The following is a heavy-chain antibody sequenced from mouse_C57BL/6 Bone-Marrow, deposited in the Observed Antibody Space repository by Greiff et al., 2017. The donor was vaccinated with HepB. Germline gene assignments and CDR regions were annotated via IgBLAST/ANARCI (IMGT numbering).Heavy chain of an antibody. Sequence: VQLQQSGAELVKPGASVKLSFKASGSPFTEYTIHWVKQRSGQGLEWIGWFYPVSGSIKYNEKFKDKATLTADKSSSTVYMELSRLTSEDSAVYFCARNEDGTTVVDPWFAYWGQGTLVTVSA. CDR1: GSPFTEYT. V-gene: IGHV1-62-2*01. J-gene: IGHJ3*01. D-gene: IGHD1-1*01. CDR2: FYPVSGSI. CDR3: ARNEDGTTVVDPWFAY.